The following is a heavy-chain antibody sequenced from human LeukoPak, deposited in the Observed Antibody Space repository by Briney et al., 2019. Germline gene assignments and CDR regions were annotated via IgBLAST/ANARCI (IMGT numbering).Heavy chain of an antibody. CDR1: GFTFSTYW. J-gene: IGHJ3*02. Sequence: QPGGSLRLSCAASGFTFSTYWMSWVRQAPGKGLEWVANIKPDGSEKFFADSVKGRFTISRDNAQNSLYLQMTSLRAEDTAVYYCARYKQRWNYYGSGRTTVTGYAFDIWGQGTMVTVSS. CDR2: IKPDGSEK. V-gene: IGHV3-7*01. D-gene: IGHD3-10*01. CDR3: ARYKQRWNYYGSGRTTVTGYAFDI.